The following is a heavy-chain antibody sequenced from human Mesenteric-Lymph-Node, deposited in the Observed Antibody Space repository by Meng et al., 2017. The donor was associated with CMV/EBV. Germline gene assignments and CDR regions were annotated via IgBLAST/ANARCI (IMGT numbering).Heavy chain of an antibody. V-gene: IGHV1-46*01. CDR1: GYTFTSYY. CDR2: INPSGGST. Sequence: ASVKVSCKASGYTFTSYYMHWVRQAPGQGLEWMGIINPSGGSTSYAQKFQGRVTMARDTSISTAYMELTTLISDDTAVYFCARGGIAAAGTLVYWGQGTLVTVSS. D-gene: IGHD6-13*01. CDR3: ARGGIAAAGTLVY. J-gene: IGHJ4*02.